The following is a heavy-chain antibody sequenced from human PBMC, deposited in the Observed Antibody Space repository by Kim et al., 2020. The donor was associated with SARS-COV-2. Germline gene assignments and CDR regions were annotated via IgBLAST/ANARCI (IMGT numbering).Heavy chain of an antibody. Sequence: ASVKVSCKASGYTFTDYKIHWVRLAPGQGLEWMGIVNARGGDTSYAEKFQGRGTMTRDTSTSTVYMELTSLRSEDTAIDYFASDRAYGAGTYVSYGMDIW. D-gene: IGHD3-10*01. J-gene: IGHJ6*01. CDR3: ASDRAYGAGTYVSYGMDI. CDR2: VNARGGDT. CDR1: GYTFTDYK. V-gene: IGHV1-46*01.